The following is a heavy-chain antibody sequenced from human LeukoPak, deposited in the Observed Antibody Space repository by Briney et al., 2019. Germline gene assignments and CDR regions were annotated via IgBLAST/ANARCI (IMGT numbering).Heavy chain of an antibody. D-gene: IGHD3-3*01. CDR2: ISWNSGSI. CDR3: ARTPWDFWSNSMDV. Sequence: GGSLRLSCAASGFTFDDYAMHWVRQAPGKGLEWVSGISWNSGSIGYADSVKGRFTISRDNAKNSLYLQMNSLRAEDTAVYYCARTPWDFWSNSMDVWGKGTTVTVSS. J-gene: IGHJ6*04. CDR1: GFTFDDYA. V-gene: IGHV3-9*01.